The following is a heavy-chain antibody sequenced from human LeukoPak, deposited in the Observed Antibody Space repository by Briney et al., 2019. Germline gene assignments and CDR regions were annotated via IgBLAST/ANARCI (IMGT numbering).Heavy chain of an antibody. V-gene: IGHV4-38-2*02. D-gene: IGHD2-8*01. J-gene: IGHJ4*02. CDR2: IYHSGST. Sequence: PSETLSLTCTVSGYSISSGYYWGWIRQPPGKGLEWIGSIYHSGSTYYNPSLKSRVTISVDTSKNQFSLKLSSVTAADTAVYYCARGNRTAVVPTNDWGQGTLVTVSS. CDR3: ARGNRTAVVPTND. CDR1: GYSISSGYY.